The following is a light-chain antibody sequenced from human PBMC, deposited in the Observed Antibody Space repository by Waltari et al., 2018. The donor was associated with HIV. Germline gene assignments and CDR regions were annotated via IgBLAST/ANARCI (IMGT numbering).Light chain of an antibody. Sequence: QSVLTQPPSASGTLGQGVTISCFGSTSNIGTNPVNWYQHLPGAAPKLIIFRNHQRPSGVPDRFSGSQSGTSAFLTITGLLSGDEATYYCAAWDASLHVVFGGGTQLTVL. CDR1: TSNIGTNP. J-gene: IGLJ2*01. V-gene: IGLV1-44*01. CDR3: AAWDASLHVV. CDR2: RNH.